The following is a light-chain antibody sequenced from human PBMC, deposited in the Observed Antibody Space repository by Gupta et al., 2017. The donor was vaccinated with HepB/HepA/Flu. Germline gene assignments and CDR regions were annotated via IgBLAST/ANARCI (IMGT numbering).Light chain of an antibody. CDR2: DVS. CDR1: SSDVGGYNY. J-gene: IGLJ2*01. V-gene: IGLV2-11*01. CDR3: CSYAGSYTLRVV. Sequence: QSALTQPRSVSGSPGQSVTISCTGTSSDVGGYNYVSWYQQHPGKAPKLMIYDVSKRPSGVPDRFSGSNSGNTASLTISGLQAEEEADYYCCSYAGSYTLRVVFGGGTKLTVL.